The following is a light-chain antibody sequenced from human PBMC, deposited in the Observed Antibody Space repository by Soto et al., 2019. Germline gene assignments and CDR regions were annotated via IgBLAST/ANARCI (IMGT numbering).Light chain of an antibody. J-gene: IGLJ1*01. CDR2: DVS. Sequence: QSALTQPASVSGSPGQSITISCTGTSSDIGGYNFVSWYQHHPGKAPKLLIHDVSNRPSGVSSRFSGSKSGNTASLTISGLQAEDEADFYCNSYRTVLTYVFGTGTNLTVL. CDR1: SSDIGGYNF. CDR3: NSYRTVLTYV. V-gene: IGLV2-14*03.